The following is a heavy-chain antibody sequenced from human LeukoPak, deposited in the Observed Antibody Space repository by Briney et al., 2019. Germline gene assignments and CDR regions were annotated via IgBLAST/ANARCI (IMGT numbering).Heavy chain of an antibody. CDR3: ARDTGSSSVMDV. V-gene: IGHV1-2*02. CDR2: INPNSGGT. Sequence: ASVKVSCKASGCTFTGYYMHWVRQAPGQGLEWMGWINPNSGGTNYAQKFQGRVTMTRDTSISTAYMELSRLRSDDTAVYYCARDTGSSSVMDVWGKGTTVTVSS. CDR1: GCTFTGYY. D-gene: IGHD6-6*01. J-gene: IGHJ6*03.